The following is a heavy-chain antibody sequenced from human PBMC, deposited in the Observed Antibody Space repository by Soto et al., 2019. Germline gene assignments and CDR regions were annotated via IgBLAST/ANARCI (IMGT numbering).Heavy chain of an antibody. CDR3: ARGTTYYYDSSRYQAY. D-gene: IGHD3-22*01. J-gene: IGHJ4*02. CDR1: GYTFTGYY. CDR2: INPNSGGT. Sequence: ASVKVSCKASGYTFTGYYMHWVRQAPGQGLEWMGWINPNSGGTNYAQKFQGRVTMTRDTSISTAYMELSRLRSDDTAVYYCARGTTYYYDSSRYQAYWGQGTLVTVSS. V-gene: IGHV1-2*02.